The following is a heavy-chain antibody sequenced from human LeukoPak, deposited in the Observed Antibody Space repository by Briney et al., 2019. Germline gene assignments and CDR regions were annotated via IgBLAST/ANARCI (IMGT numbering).Heavy chain of an antibody. CDR2: ITGSGTGT. CDR1: GFTFSTHA. CDR3: VKGRDYNDASAYYFGDY. J-gene: IGHJ4*02. Sequence: GGSLRLSCAASGFTFSTHAMIWVRQAPGKGPEWVSCITGSGTGTYYRDSVKGRFTISRENSNDTLYLQMNSLRAEDTAVYYCVKGRDYNDASAYYFGDYWGQGTLVTVSS. D-gene: IGHD3-22*01. V-gene: IGHV3-23*01.